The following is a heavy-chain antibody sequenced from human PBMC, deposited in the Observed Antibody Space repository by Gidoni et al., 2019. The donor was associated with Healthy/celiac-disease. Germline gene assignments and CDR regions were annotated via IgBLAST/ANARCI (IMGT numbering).Heavy chain of an antibody. D-gene: IGHD3-9*01. CDR2: IRSKAYGGTT. Sequence: EVQLVESGGGLVQPGRSLRLSCTASGFLFGDYAMSWVRQAPGKGLEWVGFIRSKAYGGTTEYAASVKGRFTSSREDSKSIAYLQMNSLKTEDTAVYYCTRVRDWYYGMDVWGQGTTVTVSS. V-gene: IGHV3-49*04. CDR3: TRVRDWYYGMDV. CDR1: GFLFGDYA. J-gene: IGHJ6*02.